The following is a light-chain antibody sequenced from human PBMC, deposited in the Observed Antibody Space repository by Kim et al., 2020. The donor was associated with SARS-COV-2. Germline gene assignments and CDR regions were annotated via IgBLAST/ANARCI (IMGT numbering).Light chain of an antibody. J-gene: IGLJ1*01. CDR2: GKN. CDR3: NSRDSSGNHV. Sequence: SSELTQDPAVSVALGQTVRITYQGDSLRSYYASWYQQKPGQAPVLVIYGKNNRPSGIPDRFSGSSSGNTASLTITGAQAEDEADYYCNSRDSSGNHVFGTGTKVTVL. V-gene: IGLV3-19*01. CDR1: SLRSYY.